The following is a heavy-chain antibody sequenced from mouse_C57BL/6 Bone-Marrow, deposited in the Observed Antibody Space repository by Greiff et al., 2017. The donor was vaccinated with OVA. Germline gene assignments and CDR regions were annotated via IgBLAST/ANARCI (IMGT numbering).Heavy chain of an antibody. V-gene: IGHV1-82*01. J-gene: IGHJ2*01. CDR3: ARQEDYDYAGYCDY. CDR2: IYPGDGDT. Sequence: VQLQESGPELVKPGASVKISCKASGYAFSSSWMNWVKQRPGQGLEWIGGIYPGDGDTNYNGKFKGKATLTVDKSSSTAYMQLSSLTSEDSAVYFCARQEDYDYAGYCDYWGQGTTLTVSA. D-gene: IGHD1-1*01. CDR1: GYAFSSSW.